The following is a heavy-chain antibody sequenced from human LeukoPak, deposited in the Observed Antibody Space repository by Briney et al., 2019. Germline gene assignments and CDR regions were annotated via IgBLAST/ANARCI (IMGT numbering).Heavy chain of an antibody. CDR3: ARVLGASEDYLWGSFRF. V-gene: IGHV3-21*06. CDR1: GFTSRTYS. CDR2: ISGSSSYI. J-gene: IGHJ4*02. Sequence: PGGSLRLSCAASGFTSRTYSMNWVRQAPGKGLEWVSSISGSSSYIHYADSVKGRFTISRDNAKNSVYLQMNSLRAEDTALYYCARVLGASEDYLWGSFRFWGQGTLVTVSS. D-gene: IGHD3-16*02.